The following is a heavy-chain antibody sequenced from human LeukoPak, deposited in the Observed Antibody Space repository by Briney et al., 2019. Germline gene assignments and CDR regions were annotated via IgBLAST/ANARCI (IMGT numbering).Heavy chain of an antibody. CDR2: IIPILGIA. Sequence: GASVKVSCKASGGTFSSYAISWVRQAPGQGLEWMGRIIPILGIANYAQKFQGRVTITADKSTSTAYMELSSLRSEDTAVYYCARGCTNGVCVTTDWFDPWGQGTLVTVSS. V-gene: IGHV1-69*04. CDR3: ARGCTNGVCVTTDWFDP. J-gene: IGHJ5*02. D-gene: IGHD2-8*01. CDR1: GGTFSSYA.